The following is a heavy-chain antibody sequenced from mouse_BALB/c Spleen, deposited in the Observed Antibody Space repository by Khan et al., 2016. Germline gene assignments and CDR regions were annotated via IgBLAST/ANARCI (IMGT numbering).Heavy chain of an antibody. CDR2: VNPYNDGT. V-gene: IGHV1S136*01. Sequence: VQLQQSGPELAKPGASVKMSCKASGYTFTNYVMHWVKQKPGQGLEWIGYVNPYNDGTKYNEKFKGKATLTSDKTSRTAYMELSSLTSEDSAVFSCARRDGYYWYFDVWGAGTTVTVSS. CDR1: GYTFTNYV. J-gene: IGHJ1*01. D-gene: IGHD2-3*01. CDR3: ARRDGYYWYFDV.